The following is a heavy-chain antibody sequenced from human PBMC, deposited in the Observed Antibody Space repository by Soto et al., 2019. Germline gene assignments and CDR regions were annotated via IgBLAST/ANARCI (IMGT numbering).Heavy chain of an antibody. V-gene: IGHV2-5*02. Sequence: QITLKESGPPLVRPTQTLTLTCSFSGFSFSTSGVAVGWIRQPPGKALEWLALIFWDDDKRYSPSVKSTLTITKDTSKTQVVLTMTNMDPVDTATYYCAHTRYCSGATCYRYYFDYWGQGTLVTVSS. D-gene: IGHD2-15*01. CDR2: IFWDDDK. CDR3: AHTRYCSGATCYRYYFDY. J-gene: IGHJ4*02. CDR1: GFSFSTSGVA.